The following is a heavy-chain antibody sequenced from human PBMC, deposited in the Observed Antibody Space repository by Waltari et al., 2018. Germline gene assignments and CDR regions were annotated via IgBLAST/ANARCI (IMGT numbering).Heavy chain of an antibody. CDR2: IYWNDEK. CDR3: AHISSSWNFDY. D-gene: IGHD2-15*01. Sequence: QITLKESGPTLVKPTQTLTLTCTFSGFSLSTSGVGVGWIRQLPGKALEWLALIYWNDEKRYLPTLKSRLTITNDTSKNLVVLTMTNMDPVDTATYYCAHISSSWNFDYWGQGTLVTVSS. J-gene: IGHJ4*02. CDR1: GFSLSTSGVG. V-gene: IGHV2-5*01.